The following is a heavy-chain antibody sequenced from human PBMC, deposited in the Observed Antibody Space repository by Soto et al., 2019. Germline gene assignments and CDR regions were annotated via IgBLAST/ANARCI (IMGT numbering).Heavy chain of an antibody. D-gene: IGHD6-13*01. CDR1: GFTFSDYY. CDR2: ISSSSSYT. CDR3: ARTIAAAGGRRYFDL. V-gene: IGHV3-11*05. J-gene: IGHJ2*01. Sequence: QVQLVESGGGLVKPGGSLRLSCAASGFTFSDYYMSWIRQAPGKGLEWVSYISSSSSYTNYADSVKGRFTISRDNAKNSLYLQMNSLRAEDTAVYYCARTIAAAGGRRYFDLWGRGTRVTVSS.